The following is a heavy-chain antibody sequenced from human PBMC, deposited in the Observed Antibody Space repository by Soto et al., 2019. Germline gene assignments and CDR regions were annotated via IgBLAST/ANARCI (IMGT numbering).Heavy chain of an antibody. D-gene: IGHD3-22*01. CDR3: ARYYFNSSGYSNWFDP. Sequence: SETLSLTCAVSGGSITSGAYYWTWIRQHPGKGLEWIAYIHYSGRTYYNPSLKSRVTISVDTSNNQFSLKLSSVTAADTAVYYCARYYFNSSGYSNWFDPWGQGTLVTVYS. V-gene: IGHV4-31*11. J-gene: IGHJ5*02. CDR1: GGSITSGAYY. CDR2: IHYSGRT.